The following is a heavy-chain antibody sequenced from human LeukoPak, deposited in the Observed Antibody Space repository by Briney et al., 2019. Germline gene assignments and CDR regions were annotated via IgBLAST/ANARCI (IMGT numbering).Heavy chain of an antibody. CDR2: IYYSGST. CDR3: AGGVGATSDFDY. CDR1: GCSISSSSYY. Sequence: PSETLSLTCTVSGCSISSSSYYWVWIRQPPGKGLEWIGSIYYSGSTYYNPSLKRRVTITVDYSKTQFSLKLSPVTAADTAVYYCAGGVGATSDFDYWGQGTLVTVSS. J-gene: IGHJ4*02. V-gene: IGHV4-39*07. D-gene: IGHD1-26*01.